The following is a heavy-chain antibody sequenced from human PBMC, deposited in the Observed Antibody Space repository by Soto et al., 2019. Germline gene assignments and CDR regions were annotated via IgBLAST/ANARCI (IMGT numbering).Heavy chain of an antibody. CDR1: GFTFSSYG. J-gene: IGHJ4*02. V-gene: IGHV3-33*01. CDR2: IWYDGSNK. D-gene: IGHD3-10*01. CDR3: ARVGLLGFGELLYLDY. Sequence: GGSLRLSCAASGFTFSSYGMHWVRQAPGKGLEWVAVIWYDGSNKYYADSVKGRFTISRDNSKNTLYLQMNSLRAEDTAVYYCARVGLLGFGELLYLDYWGQGTLVTVSS.